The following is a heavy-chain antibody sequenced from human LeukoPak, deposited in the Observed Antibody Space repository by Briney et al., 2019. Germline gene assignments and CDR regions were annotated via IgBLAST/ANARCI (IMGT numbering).Heavy chain of an antibody. V-gene: IGHV1-2*04. Sequence: ASVKVSCKASGYTFTGYYMHWVRRAPGQGLEWMGWINPNSGGTNYAQKFQGWVTMTRDTSISTAYMELSRLRSDDTAVYYCARGSRSGILTGYYHFDYWGQGTLVTVSS. CDR2: INPNSGGT. J-gene: IGHJ4*02. CDR3: ARGSRSGILTGYYHFDY. CDR1: GYTFTGYY. D-gene: IGHD3-9*01.